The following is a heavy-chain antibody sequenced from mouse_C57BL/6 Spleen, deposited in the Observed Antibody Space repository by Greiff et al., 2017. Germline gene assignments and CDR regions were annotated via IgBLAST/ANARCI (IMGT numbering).Heavy chain of an antibody. V-gene: IGHV2-4*01. CDR1: GFSLTSYG. CDR2: IWSGGST. CDR3: AKGRSYAMDD. D-gene: IGHD1-1*01. J-gene: IGHJ4*01. Sequence: VKLVESGPGLVQPSQSLSITCTVSGFSLTSYGVHWVRQPPGKGLEWLGVIWSGGSTDYNAAFISRLSISKNNSKSQVFFKMNSLQADDTAIYYCAKGRSYAMDDWGQGTSVTVSS.